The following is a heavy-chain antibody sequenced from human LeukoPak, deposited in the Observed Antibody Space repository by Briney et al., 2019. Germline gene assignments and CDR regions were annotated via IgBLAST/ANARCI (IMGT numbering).Heavy chain of an antibody. CDR3: AKGRRSSWYYFDY. D-gene: IGHD6-13*01. J-gene: IGHJ4*02. Sequence: PGGSLRLSCAASGFTFSSYGMHWVSQAPGKRLEWVAFIRYDGSNKYYADSVKGRFTISRDNSKNTLYLQMNSLRAEDTAVYYCAKGRRSSWYYFDYWGQGTLVTVSS. CDR1: GFTFSSYG. CDR2: IRYDGSNK. V-gene: IGHV3-30*02.